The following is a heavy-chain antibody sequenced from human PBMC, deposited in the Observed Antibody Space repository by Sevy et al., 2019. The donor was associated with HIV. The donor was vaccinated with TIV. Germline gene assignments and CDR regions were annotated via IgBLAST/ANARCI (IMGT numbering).Heavy chain of an antibody. CDR1: GFTFDDYA. V-gene: IGHV3-9*01. CDR3: AKGSSYDFQNYFDY. CDR2: ISWNSGSI. Sequence: GGSLRLSCAASGFTFDDYAMHWVRQAPGKGLEWVSGISWNSGSIGYADSVKGRVTIYRDNAKHSLYLQMNSLRAEDTALYYCAKGSSYDFQNYFDYWGQGTLVTVSS. J-gene: IGHJ4*02. D-gene: IGHD5-18*01.